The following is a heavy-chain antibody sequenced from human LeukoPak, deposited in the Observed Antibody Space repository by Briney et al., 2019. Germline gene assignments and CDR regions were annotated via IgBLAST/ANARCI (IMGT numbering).Heavy chain of an antibody. V-gene: IGHV3-30*04. D-gene: IGHD6-19*01. J-gene: IGHJ4*02. CDR2: ISYDGSVQ. CDR3: ARDASALY. CDR1: GFTFSAYA. Sequence: GESLRLSCAASGFTFSAYALHWVRQAPGKGLEWVSVISYDGSVQHYRDSVKGRFTISRDNARDSLYLQMNSLRDDDTSVYFCARDASALYWGRGTLVTVSS.